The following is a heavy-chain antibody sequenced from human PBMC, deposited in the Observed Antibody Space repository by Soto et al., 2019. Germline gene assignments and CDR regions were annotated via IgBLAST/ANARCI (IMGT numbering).Heavy chain of an antibody. J-gene: IGHJ4*02. CDR3: ARPTVTRYFDY. Sequence: SETLSLTCAVYGGSFSGYYWSWIRQPPGKGLEWIGEINHSGSTNYNPSLKSRVTISVDTSKNQFSLKLSSVTAADTAVYYCARPTVTRYFDYWGQGTLVTVSS. CDR1: GGSFSGYY. V-gene: IGHV4-34*01. D-gene: IGHD4-17*01. CDR2: INHSGST.